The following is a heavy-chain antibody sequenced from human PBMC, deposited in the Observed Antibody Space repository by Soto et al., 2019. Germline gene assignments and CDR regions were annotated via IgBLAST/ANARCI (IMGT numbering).Heavy chain of an antibody. CDR3: AAAEYSSSLDEYYFDY. CDR2: IVVGSGNT. CDR1: GFTFTSSA. Sequence: ASVKVSCKASGFTFTSSAVQWVRQARGQRLEWIGWIVVGSGNTNYAQKFQERVTITRDMSTSTAYMELSSLRSEDTAVYYCAAAEYSSSLDEYYFDYWGQGTLVTVSS. J-gene: IGHJ4*02. D-gene: IGHD6-6*01. V-gene: IGHV1-58*01.